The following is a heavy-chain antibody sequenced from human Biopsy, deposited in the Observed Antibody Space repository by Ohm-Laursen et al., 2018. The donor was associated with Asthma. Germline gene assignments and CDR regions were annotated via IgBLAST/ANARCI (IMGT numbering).Heavy chain of an antibody. Sequence: SLRLSCSASGFMFRSFGMHWVLQAPGKGLEWVAVISYDGNHKFYEDSVKGRFTISRDNSKNTLYLQMNSLRTEDTAVYYCAKRRGYSGHDNDYWGQGTLAIVSS. J-gene: IGHJ4*02. D-gene: IGHD5-12*01. V-gene: IGHV3-30*18. CDR3: AKRRGYSGHDNDY. CDR2: ISYDGNHK. CDR1: GFMFRSFG.